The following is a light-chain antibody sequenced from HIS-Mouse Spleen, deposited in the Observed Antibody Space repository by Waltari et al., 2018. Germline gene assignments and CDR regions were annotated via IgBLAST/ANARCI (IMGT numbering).Light chain of an antibody. V-gene: IGLV7-46*01. CDR3: LLSYSGARLVV. CDR1: TGAVTSGHY. J-gene: IGLJ2*01. Sequence: QAVVTQEPSLTVSPGGTVTLTCGSSTGAVTSGHYPYWFQQKPGQAPRPLIYYTSNKHAWTPARFSGSLLGGKAALTLSGAQPEDEAEYYCLLSYSGARLVVFGGGTKLTVL. CDR2: YTS.